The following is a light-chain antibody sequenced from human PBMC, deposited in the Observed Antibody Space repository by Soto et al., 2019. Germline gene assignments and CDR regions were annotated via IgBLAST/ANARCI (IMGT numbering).Light chain of an antibody. V-gene: IGLV2-23*01. CDR3: CSYAGTSTYV. CDR2: EGS. J-gene: IGLJ1*01. CDR1: SSDVGNYNL. Sequence: QSALTQPASVSGSPGQSITISCTGTSSDVGNYNLVSWYQQHPGKAPKLMIYEGSKRPSGVSNRFSGSKSGNTASLTISGLQAEDEVDYFCCSYAGTSTYVFGTGTKVTVL.